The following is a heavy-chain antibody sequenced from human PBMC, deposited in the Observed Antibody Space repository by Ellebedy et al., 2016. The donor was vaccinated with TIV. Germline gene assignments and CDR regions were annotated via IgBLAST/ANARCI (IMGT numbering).Heavy chain of an antibody. V-gene: IGHV4-31*03. CDR1: GGSISSGGYY. CDR2: IYYSGST. Sequence: SETLSLTCTVSGGSISSGGYYWSWIRQHPGKGLEWIGYIYYSGSTYYNPSLKSRVTISVDTSKNQFSLKLSSVPAADTAVYYCARSSLGRLRFEYWGQGTLVTVSS. J-gene: IGHJ4*02. CDR3: ARSSLGRLRFEY. D-gene: IGHD5-12*01.